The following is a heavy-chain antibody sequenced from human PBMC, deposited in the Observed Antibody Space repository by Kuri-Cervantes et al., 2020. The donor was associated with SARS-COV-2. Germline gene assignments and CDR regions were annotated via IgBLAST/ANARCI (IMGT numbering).Heavy chain of an antibody. CDR2: ISYDGSNK. Sequence: GGSLRLSCAASGFTFSSYAMHWVRQAPGKGLEWVAVISYDGSNKYYADSVKGRFTISRDNSKNTLYLQMNSLRAEDTAVYYCARGRYDFWSGFFPPTLWGQGTPVTVSS. D-gene: IGHD3-3*01. J-gene: IGHJ4*02. CDR3: ARGRYDFWSGFFPPTL. CDR1: GFTFSSYA. V-gene: IGHV3-30-3*01.